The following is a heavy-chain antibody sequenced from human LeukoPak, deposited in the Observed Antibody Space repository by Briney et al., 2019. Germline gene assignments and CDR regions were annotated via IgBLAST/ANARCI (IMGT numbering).Heavy chain of an antibody. V-gene: IGHV3-7*01. CDR2: MKQDGSEK. J-gene: IGHJ4*02. CDR1: GFTFSSYW. Sequence: PGGSLRLSCAASGFTFSSYWMSWVRQAPGKGLEWVANMKQDGSEKYYVDSVKGRFTISRDSAKNSLYLQMNSLRAEDTAVYYCARDKIVGATKFDYWGQGTLVTVSS. CDR3: ARDKIVGATKFDY. D-gene: IGHD1-26*01.